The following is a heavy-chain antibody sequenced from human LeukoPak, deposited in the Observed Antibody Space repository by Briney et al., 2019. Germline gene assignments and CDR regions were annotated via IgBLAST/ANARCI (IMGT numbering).Heavy chain of an antibody. CDR3: ASELVIPLTGTPN. D-gene: IGHD1-20*01. Sequence: SETLSLTCTVSGGSISSGSYYWSCIRRPAGKGLEWIGRIYTSGSTNYNPSLKSRVTISVDTSKNQFSLTLSSVTAADTAVYYCASELVIPLTGTPNWGQGTLVTVSS. CDR2: IYTSGST. V-gene: IGHV4-61*02. CDR1: GGSISSGSYY. J-gene: IGHJ4*02.